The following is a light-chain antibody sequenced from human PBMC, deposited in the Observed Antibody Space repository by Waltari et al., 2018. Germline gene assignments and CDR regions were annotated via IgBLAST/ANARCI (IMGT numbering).Light chain of an antibody. CDR3: SSYAGNNVV. Sequence: QSALTRPPSASGSPGQSVTISCTGTSSDVGGYNYVSWYQQHPGKAPKLMIFDVSKRPSGVPDRFSGSKSGNTASLTVSGLQAEDEADYYCSSYAGNNVVFGGGTKLTVL. CDR1: SSDVGGYNY. V-gene: IGLV2-8*01. J-gene: IGLJ2*01. CDR2: DVS.